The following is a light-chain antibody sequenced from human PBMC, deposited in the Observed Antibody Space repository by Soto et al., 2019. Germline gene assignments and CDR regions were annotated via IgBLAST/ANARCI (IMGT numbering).Light chain of an antibody. CDR2: AAR. V-gene: IGKV1-39*01. CDR3: QQSYSIFWT. CDR1: QSISSS. Sequence: DIQMTQSPSSLSASVGDRVSITCRASQSISSSLNWYPQTPGKAPKIVIYAARSLQSGVPSRFSGSGSGKDVSLTISSLQPEDFATYYCQQSYSIFWTFGQGTKVDIK. J-gene: IGKJ1*01.